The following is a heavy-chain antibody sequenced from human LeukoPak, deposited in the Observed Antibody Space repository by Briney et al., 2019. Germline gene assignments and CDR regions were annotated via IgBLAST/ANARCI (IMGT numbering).Heavy chain of an antibody. V-gene: IGHV4-38-2*02. CDR1: GYSISSGYY. J-gene: IGHJ4*02. CDR2: IYHSGST. D-gene: IGHD3-10*01. CDR3: ARSELLWFGGVNSGFDY. Sequence: SETLSLTCTVSGYSISSGYYWGWIRQPPGKGLEWIGSIYHSGSTYFNPSLKSRVTISVDTSKNQFSLKLSSVTAADTAVYYCARSELLWFGGVNSGFDYWGQGTLVTVSS.